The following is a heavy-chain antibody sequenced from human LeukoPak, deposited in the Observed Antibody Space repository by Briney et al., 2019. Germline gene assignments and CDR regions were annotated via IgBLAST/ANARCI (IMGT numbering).Heavy chain of an antibody. CDR2: IYHSGST. Sequence: PSETLSLTFAVSGYSISSGYYWGWIRQPPGKGLEWIGSIYHSGSTYYNPSLKSRVTISVDTSKNQFSMKRSSVTAADTAVYYCARDSRAGYSSGWFLIDYWGQGTLVTVSS. D-gene: IGHD6-19*01. V-gene: IGHV4-38-2*02. J-gene: IGHJ4*02. CDR3: ARDSRAGYSSGWFLIDY. CDR1: GYSISSGYY.